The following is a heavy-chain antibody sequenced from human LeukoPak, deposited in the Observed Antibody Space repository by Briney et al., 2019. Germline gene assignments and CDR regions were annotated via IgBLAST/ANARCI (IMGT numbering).Heavy chain of an antibody. CDR1: GGTFSSYA. V-gene: IGHV1-69*13. D-gene: IGHD2-2*02. Sequence: GASVEVSCKASGGTFSSYAISWVRQAPGQGLEWMGGIIPIFGTANYAQKFQGRVTITADESTSTAYMELSSLRSEDTAVYYCAGVRYCSSTSCYNFGYWGQGTLVTVSS. CDR2: IIPIFGTA. J-gene: IGHJ4*02. CDR3: AGVRYCSSTSCYNFGY.